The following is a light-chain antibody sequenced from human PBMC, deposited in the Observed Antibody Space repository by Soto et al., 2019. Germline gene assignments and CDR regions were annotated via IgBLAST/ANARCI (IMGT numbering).Light chain of an antibody. CDR1: RSNIGSNT. CDR3: AAWDDSLNVVV. V-gene: IGLV1-44*01. Sequence: QSVLTQPPSASGTPGQTVTISCSGSRSNIGSNTLNWYQQLPGTAPQLLISTSNHRPSGVRDRFSASKSGTSASLAISGLQSDDEADYYCAAWDDSLNVVVFGGGTKVTVL. J-gene: IGLJ2*01. CDR2: TSN.